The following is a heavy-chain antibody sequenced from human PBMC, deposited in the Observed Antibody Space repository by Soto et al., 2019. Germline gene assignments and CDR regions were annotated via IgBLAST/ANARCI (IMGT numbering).Heavy chain of an antibody. Sequence: GGSLRLSCAASGFTFDDYTMHWVRQAPGKGLEWVSLISWDGGSTYYADSVKGRFTISRDNSKNSLYLQMNSLRTEDTALYYCAKDISGRKYYYDSSGYYDYWGQGTLVTVSS. CDR2: ISWDGGST. J-gene: IGHJ4*02. V-gene: IGHV3-43*01. CDR1: GFTFDDYT. CDR3: AKDISGRKYYYDSSGYYDY. D-gene: IGHD3-22*01.